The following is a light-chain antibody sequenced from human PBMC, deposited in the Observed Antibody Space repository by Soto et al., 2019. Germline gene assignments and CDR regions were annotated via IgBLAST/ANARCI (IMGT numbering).Light chain of an antibody. CDR2: DVS. V-gene: IGLV2-14*01. J-gene: IGLJ2*01. CDR3: SSYTSSSTYVV. Sequence: QSVLTQPASVSGSPGQSITISCTGTSSDVGGYNYVSWYQQHPGKAPKLMIYDVSNRPSGVSNRFSGSKSGNTASLTISGLQAEDEADYYCSSYTSSSTYVVFGGGTKLTVL. CDR1: SSDVGGYNY.